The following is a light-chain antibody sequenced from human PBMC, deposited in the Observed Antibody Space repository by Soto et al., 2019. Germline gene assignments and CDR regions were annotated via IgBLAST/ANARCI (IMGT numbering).Light chain of an antibody. CDR2: DAS. Sequence: DVQMTQFPSTLSASVGDRVTITCRASQSISSWLAWYQQKPGRAPKLLMFDASNLASGVPSRFSGSGSGAEFTLTISSLQPDDVATYYCQKYNYYSTFGQGTKVDIK. CDR1: QSISSW. J-gene: IGKJ1*01. CDR3: QKYNYYST. V-gene: IGKV1-5*01.